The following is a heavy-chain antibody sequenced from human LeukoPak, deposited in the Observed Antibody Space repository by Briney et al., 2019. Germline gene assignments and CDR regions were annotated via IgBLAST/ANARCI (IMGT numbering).Heavy chain of an antibody. CDR2: IYYSGST. Sequence: SETLSLTCTVSGGSISSSSYYWGWIRQPPGKGLEWIGSIYYSGSTYYNPSLKSRVTISVDTSKNQFSLKLSSVTAADTAVYYCARDGTKYCSSTSCPIVAFDIWGQGTMVTVSS. CDR3: ARDGTKYCSSTSCPIVAFDI. D-gene: IGHD2-2*01. J-gene: IGHJ3*02. V-gene: IGHV4-39*07. CDR1: GGSISSSSYY.